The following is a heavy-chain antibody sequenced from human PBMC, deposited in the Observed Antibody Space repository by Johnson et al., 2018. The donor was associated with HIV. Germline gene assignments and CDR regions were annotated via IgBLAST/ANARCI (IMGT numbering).Heavy chain of an antibody. CDR3: ARIPGSGWEHDAFDI. D-gene: IGHD6-19*01. CDR2: ISSGGGTI. Sequence: QVQLVESGGGLVKPGGSLRLSCAASGFIFSDYYMSWIRQAPERGLEWVSYISSGGGTIYYADSVKGRFPISRDNAKNSLYLQMNSLRAEDTAVYYCARIPGSGWEHDAFDIWGQGRMVTVSS. CDR1: GFIFSDYY. J-gene: IGHJ3*02. V-gene: IGHV3-11*04.